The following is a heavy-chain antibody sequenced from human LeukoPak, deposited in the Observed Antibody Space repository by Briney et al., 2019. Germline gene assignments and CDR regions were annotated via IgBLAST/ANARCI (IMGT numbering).Heavy chain of an antibody. D-gene: IGHD1-26*01. J-gene: IGHJ4*02. CDR3: VRNIVGANAFDY. CDR2: FYHGGNT. CDR1: GGSISSINW. V-gene: IGHV4-4*02. Sequence: SETLSLTCAVSGGSISSINWWCWVRQPPGKGLEWIGEFYHGGNTNYNPSLKSRVSISVDKSKNQFSLKLSSVTAADTAAYYCVRNIVGANAFDYWGEGTLVTVSS.